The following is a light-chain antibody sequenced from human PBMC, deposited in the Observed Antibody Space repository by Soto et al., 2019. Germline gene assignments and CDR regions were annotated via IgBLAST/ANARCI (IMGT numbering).Light chain of an antibody. CDR3: QQYNNWPPVYT. V-gene: IGKV1-39*01. Sequence: DIQMTQSPSSLSASVGDRVTITCRASQSISSYLNWYHQKPGKAPKLLIYAASSLQSGVPSRFSGSGSGTDFTLTISSLQPEDFAVYYCQQYNNWPPVYTFGQGTKLEIK. CDR2: AAS. CDR1: QSISSY. J-gene: IGKJ2*01.